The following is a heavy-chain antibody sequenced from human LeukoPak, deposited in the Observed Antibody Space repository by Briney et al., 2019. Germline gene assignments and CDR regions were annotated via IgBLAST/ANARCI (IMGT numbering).Heavy chain of an antibody. D-gene: IGHD6-19*01. Sequence: SVKVSCKASGGTFSSYAISWVRQAPGQGLEWMGGIIPIFGTASYAQKFQGRVTITADESTSTAYMELSSLRSEDTAVYYCARCVGQWLVTWFDPWGQGTLVTVSS. J-gene: IGHJ5*02. CDR1: GGTFSSYA. CDR3: ARCVGQWLVTWFDP. CDR2: IIPIFGTA. V-gene: IGHV1-69*01.